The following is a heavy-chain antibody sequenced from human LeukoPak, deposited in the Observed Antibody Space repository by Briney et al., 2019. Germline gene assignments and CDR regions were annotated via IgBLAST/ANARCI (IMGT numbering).Heavy chain of an antibody. CDR1: GRSISSYY. Sequence: SETLSLTCTVSGRSISSYYWSWIRQPPGKGLEWIGDIYYSGSTNYNPSLKSRVTISVDASKNPFSLKLSSVTAADTAVYYCARHYSPQHIQLWQWAYFDYWGQGTLVTVSS. CDR3: ARHYSPQHIQLWQWAYFDY. CDR2: IYYSGST. J-gene: IGHJ4*02. D-gene: IGHD5-18*01. V-gene: IGHV4-59*08.